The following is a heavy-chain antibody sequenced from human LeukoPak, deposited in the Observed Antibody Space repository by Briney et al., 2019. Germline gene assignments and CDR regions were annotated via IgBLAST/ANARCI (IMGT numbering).Heavy chain of an antibody. J-gene: IGHJ6*03. Sequence: GASVKVSCKASGYMFTGYYMHWVRQAPGQGLEWMGWTNPNSGGTNYAQKFQGRVTMTRDTSISTAYMDLNRLRSDDTAVYYCARVVAVTGTPVYYMDVWGKGTTVTVSS. CDR2: TNPNSGGT. V-gene: IGHV1-2*02. D-gene: IGHD6-19*01. CDR3: ARVVAVTGTPVYYMDV. CDR1: GYMFTGYY.